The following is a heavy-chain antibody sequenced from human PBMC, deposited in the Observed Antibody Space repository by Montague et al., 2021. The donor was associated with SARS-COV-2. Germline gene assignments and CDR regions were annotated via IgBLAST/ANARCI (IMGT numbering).Heavy chain of an antibody. Sequence: SETLSLTCAVYGGPFSGYYWSWIRQPPGKGLEWIGEINHSGSTNYNPSLKSRVTISVDTSKNQFSLKLSSVTAADTAVYYCARGRLIVLWFGELLSGGDYYGMDVWGQGTTVTVSS. V-gene: IGHV4-34*01. CDR2: INHSGST. CDR1: GGPFSGYY. D-gene: IGHD3-10*01. CDR3: ARGRLIVLWFGELLSGGDYYGMDV. J-gene: IGHJ6*02.